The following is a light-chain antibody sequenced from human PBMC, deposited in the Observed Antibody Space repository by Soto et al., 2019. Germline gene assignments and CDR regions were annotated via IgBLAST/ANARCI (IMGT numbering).Light chain of an antibody. CDR3: QQYYSYRPT. V-gene: IGKV1-8*01. CDR2: AAS. Sequence: AIRMTQSPSSFSPSTGDRVTITCRASQGISIYLAWYQQKPGKAPNLLIYAASTLQSGVPSRFSGSGAGSDFTLTISCLQSEDFATYYCQQYYSYRPTVRQGTKLEIK. J-gene: IGKJ2*01. CDR1: QGISIY.